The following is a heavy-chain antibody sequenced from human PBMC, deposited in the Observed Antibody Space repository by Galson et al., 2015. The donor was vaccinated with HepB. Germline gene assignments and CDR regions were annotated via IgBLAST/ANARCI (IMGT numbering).Heavy chain of an antibody. V-gene: IGHV3-49*04. CDR3: TRAAGYCSAGSCQAFDP. D-gene: IGHD2-15*01. Sequence: SLRLSCAASGFTFGDYAMSWVRQAPGKGLEWVGFIRDKAYGGTTEYAASVKGRFTISRDDSKSIAYLQMNSLKTEDTAVYYCTRAAGYCSAGSCQAFDPWGQGTPVTVSS. CDR1: GFTFGDYA. J-gene: IGHJ5*02. CDR2: IRDKAYGGTT.